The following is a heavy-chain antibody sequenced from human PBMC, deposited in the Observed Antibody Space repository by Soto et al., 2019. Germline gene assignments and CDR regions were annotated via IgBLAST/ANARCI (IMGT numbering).Heavy chain of an antibody. Sequence: SVKVSCKASGGTFSSYAISWVRQAPGQGLEWMGGIIPIFGTANYAQKFQGRVTITADESTSTAYMELSSLRSEDTAVYFCARDPNYDFWSGYPHYFDYWGQGTLVTVSS. CDR1: GGTFSSYA. CDR3: ARDPNYDFWSGYPHYFDY. CDR2: IIPIFGTA. D-gene: IGHD3-3*01. V-gene: IGHV1-69*13. J-gene: IGHJ4*02.